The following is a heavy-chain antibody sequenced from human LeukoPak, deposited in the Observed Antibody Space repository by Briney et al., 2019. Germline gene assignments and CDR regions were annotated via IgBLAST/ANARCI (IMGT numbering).Heavy chain of an antibody. V-gene: IGHV3-30*02. Sequence: GGSLRLSCAASGFTFSSYSMNWVRQAPGKGLEWVAFIRYDGSNKYYADSVKGRFTISRDNSKNTLYLQMNSLRAEDTAVYYCAKDEYCSSTSCYTHAFDIWGQGTMVTVSS. CDR3: AKDEYCSSTSCYTHAFDI. D-gene: IGHD2-2*02. J-gene: IGHJ3*02. CDR2: IRYDGSNK. CDR1: GFTFSSYS.